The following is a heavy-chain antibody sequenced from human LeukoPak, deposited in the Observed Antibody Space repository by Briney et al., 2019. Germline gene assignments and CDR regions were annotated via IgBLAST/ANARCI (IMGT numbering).Heavy chain of an antibody. V-gene: IGHV4-34*01. D-gene: IGHD3-10*01. Sequence: PSETLSLTCAVYGGSFSGYYWSCIRQPPGKGLEWIGEINHSGSTNYNPSLKSRVTISVDTSKNQFSLKLSSVTAADTAVYYCARGGHYFVYWGQGTLVTVSS. CDR1: GGSFSGYY. CDR3: ARGGHYFVY. J-gene: IGHJ4*02. CDR2: INHSGST.